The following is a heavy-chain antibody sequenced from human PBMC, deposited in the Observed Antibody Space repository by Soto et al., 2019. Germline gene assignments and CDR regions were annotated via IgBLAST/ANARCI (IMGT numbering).Heavy chain of an antibody. CDR3: AKDLRYGIAAAGGQRYYYYGMDV. D-gene: IGHD6-13*01. CDR2: ISYDGSNK. J-gene: IGHJ6*02. CDR1: GFTFSSYG. V-gene: IGHV3-30*18. Sequence: QVQLVESGGGVVQPGRSLRLSCAASGFTFSSYGMHWVRQAPGKGLEWVAVISYDGSNKYYADSVKGRFTISRDNSKNTLYLQMNSLRAEDTAVYYCAKDLRYGIAAAGGQRYYYYGMDVWGQGTTVTVSS.